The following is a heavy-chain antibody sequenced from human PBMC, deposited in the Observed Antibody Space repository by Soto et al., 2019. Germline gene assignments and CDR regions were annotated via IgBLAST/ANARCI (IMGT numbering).Heavy chain of an antibody. CDR2: IIPQFPTP. CDR3: ARDAADTPMVY. CDR1: GGAFRSYT. D-gene: IGHD5-18*01. V-gene: IGHV1-69*01. Sequence: QVQLVQSGAEVKKPGSSVKVSCKASGGAFRSYTISWVRQAPGQGLEWMGAIIPQFPTPYYAQKFQGRVTITADESTSAAYMALHSLTSDDTAVYFCARDAADTPMVYWGQGTPLTVSS. J-gene: IGHJ4*02.